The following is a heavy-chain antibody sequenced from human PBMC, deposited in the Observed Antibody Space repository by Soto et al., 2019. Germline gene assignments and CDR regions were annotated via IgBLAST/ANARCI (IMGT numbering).Heavy chain of an antibody. CDR2: ISGSGGST. J-gene: IGHJ1*01. CDR3: AKEGYPFPFFQH. Sequence: EVQLLESGGGLVQPGGSLRLSCAASGFTFSSYAMSWVRQAPGKGLEWVSAISGSGGSTYYADSVKGRFTISRDNSMNTLYLHMNSLRAEDTAVYYCAKEGYPFPFFQHWGQGTLVTVSS. V-gene: IGHV3-23*01. CDR1: GFTFSSYA. D-gene: IGHD2-2*01.